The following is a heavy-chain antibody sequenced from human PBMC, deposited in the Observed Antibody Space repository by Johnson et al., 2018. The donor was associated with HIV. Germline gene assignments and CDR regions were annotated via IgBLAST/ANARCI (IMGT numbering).Heavy chain of an antibody. J-gene: IGHJ3*02. Sequence: VESGGGVVQPGRSLRLSCAASGFTLDDYGMAWVRQAPGKGLEWVYGINWNSGSIGYADSVKGRFTISRDNAKNSLYLQMNSLRAEDTAVYYCAKDLGWFSGFDIWGPGTMVTVSS. CDR1: GFTLDDYG. D-gene: IGHD3-3*01. V-gene: IGHV3-9*01. CDR2: INWNSGSI. CDR3: AKDLGWFSGFDI.